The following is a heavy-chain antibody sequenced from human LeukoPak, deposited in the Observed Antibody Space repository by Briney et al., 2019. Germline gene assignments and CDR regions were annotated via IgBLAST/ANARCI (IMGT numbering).Heavy chain of an antibody. CDR3: ARDLGPHVRIVAGVFDY. D-gene: IGHD6-19*01. V-gene: IGHV1-46*01. CDR2: INPSGGST. Sequence: EASVKVSCKASGYTFTSYGISWVRQAPGQGLEWMGIINPSGGSTSYAQKFQGRVTMTRDTSTSTVYMELSSLRSEDTAVYYCARDLGPHVRIVAGVFDYWGQGTLVTVSS. CDR1: GYTFTSYG. J-gene: IGHJ4*02.